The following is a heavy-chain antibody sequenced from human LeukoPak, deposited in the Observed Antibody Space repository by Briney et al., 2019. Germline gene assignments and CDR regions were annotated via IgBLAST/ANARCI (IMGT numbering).Heavy chain of an antibody. CDR1: EFTFSSYW. J-gene: IGHJ4*02. V-gene: IGHV3-74*01. Sequence: PGGSLRLSCAASEFTFSSYWMHWVRQAPGKGLVWVSHIKGYGSSTTYADSVKGQFTISRDNAKNQLYLQMNGLTGEDRAVYYCARGAYCGGDCPLPNSLYWGRGTLVTVSS. CDR2: IKGYGSST. D-gene: IGHD2-21*01. CDR3: ARGAYCGGDCPLPNSLY.